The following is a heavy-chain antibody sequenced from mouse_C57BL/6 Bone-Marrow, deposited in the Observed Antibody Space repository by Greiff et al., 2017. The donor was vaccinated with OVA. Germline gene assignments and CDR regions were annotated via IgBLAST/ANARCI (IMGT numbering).Heavy chain of an antibody. CDR3: ARRGGCYSDWYFDV. CDR2: ISNLAYSI. J-gene: IGHJ1*03. V-gene: IGHV5-15*01. CDR1: GFTFSDYG. D-gene: IGHD2-12*01. Sequence: EVQGVESGGGLVQPGGSLKLSCAASGFTFSDYGMAWVRQAPRTGPEWVAFISNLAYSIYYADTVTGRFTLSRENAKNTLYLEMRSLRSENTAMYYCARRGGCYSDWYFDVWGTGTTVTVSS.